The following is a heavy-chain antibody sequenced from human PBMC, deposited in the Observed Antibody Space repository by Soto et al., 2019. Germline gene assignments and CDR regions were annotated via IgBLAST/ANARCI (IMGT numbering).Heavy chain of an antibody. Sequence: VAVISYEGSLKYYADAVKGRFTISRDNSKNMVYLQMDSLRAEDTAVYFCGRWWETIRAFDSWGQGTLVTVSS. J-gene: IGHJ5*01. CDR3: GRWWETIRAFDS. V-gene: IGHV3-33*01. D-gene: IGHD1-26*01. CDR2: ISYEGSLK.